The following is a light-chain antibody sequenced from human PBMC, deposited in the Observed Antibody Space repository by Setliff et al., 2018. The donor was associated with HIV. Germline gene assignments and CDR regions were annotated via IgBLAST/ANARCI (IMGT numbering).Light chain of an antibody. CDR2: DVT. Sequence: QSVLTQPASVSGSPGQWITISCTGTSSDIGGYKYVSWYQQHPGKAPKLIIYDVTNRPSEISNRFSGSKSGNTASLTISGLQAEDEADYYCSAYASSDTLYVFGTGTKVTVL. CDR3: SAYASSDTLYV. V-gene: IGLV2-14*03. J-gene: IGLJ1*01. CDR1: SSDIGGYKY.